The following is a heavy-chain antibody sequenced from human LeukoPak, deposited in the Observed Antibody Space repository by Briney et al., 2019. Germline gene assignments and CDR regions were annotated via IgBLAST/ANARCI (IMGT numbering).Heavy chain of an antibody. D-gene: IGHD6-19*01. J-gene: IGHJ6*03. V-gene: IGHV3-21*01. CDR1: GFTFSSYS. Sequence: PGGSLRLSCAASGFTFSSYSMNWVRQAPGKGLEWVSSISSSSSYIYYADSVKGRFTISRDNAKNSLYLQMNSLRAEDTAVYYCARVTSHSSGWDALGLYYYYMDVWGKGTTVTVSS. CDR2: ISSSSSYI. CDR3: ARVTSHSSGWDALGLYYYYMDV.